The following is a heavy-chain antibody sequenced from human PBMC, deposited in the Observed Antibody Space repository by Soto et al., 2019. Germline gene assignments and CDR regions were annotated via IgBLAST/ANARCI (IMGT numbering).Heavy chain of an antibody. CDR3: ARVFLYGDFEY. V-gene: IGHV1-18*01. CDR2: ISAYNGNT. D-gene: IGHD4-17*01. CDR1: GYTFTSYG. Sequence: ASVKVSCTASGYTFTSYGSSWVRQAPGQGLEWMGWISAYNGNTNYAQKLQGRVTMTTDTSTSTAYMELRSLRSDDTAVYYCARVFLYGDFEYWGKGTFVIVSS. J-gene: IGHJ4*02.